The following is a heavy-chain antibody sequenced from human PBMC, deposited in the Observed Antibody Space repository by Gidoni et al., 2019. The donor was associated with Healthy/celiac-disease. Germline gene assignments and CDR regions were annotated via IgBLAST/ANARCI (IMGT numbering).Heavy chain of an antibody. V-gene: IGHV4-31*03. CDR1: GGSISRGGYY. CDR2: IYYSGST. Sequence: QVQLQESGPGLVKPSPTLSLPCTVSGGSISRGGYYWSWIRQHPGKGLEWIGYIYYSGSTYYNPSLKSRVTISVDTSKNQFSLKLSSVTAADTAVYYCARGNYYDSSGLAFDYWGQGTLVTVSS. D-gene: IGHD3-22*01. J-gene: IGHJ4*02. CDR3: ARGNYYDSSGLAFDY.